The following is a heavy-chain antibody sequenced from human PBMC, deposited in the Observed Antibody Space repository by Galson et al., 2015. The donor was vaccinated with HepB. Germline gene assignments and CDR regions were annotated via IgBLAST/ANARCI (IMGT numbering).Heavy chain of an antibody. CDR3: ARDGGSYGNYFGMDV. V-gene: IGHV6-1*01. J-gene: IGHJ6*02. CDR2: TYYRSKWYN. D-gene: IGHD3-16*01. Sequence: CAISGDSVSSTSAAWSWIRQSPSRGLEWLGRTYYRSKWYNEDAISVKGRISFNADIFKNQFSLHLNSVTAEDTAVYYCARDGGSYGNYFGMDVWGQGTTVTVSS. CDR1: GDSVSSTSAA.